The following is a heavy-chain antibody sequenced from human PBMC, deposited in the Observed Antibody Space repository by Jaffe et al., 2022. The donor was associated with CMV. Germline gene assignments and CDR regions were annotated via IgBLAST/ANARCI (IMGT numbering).Heavy chain of an antibody. CDR2: INHSGST. CDR1: GGSFSGYY. V-gene: IGHV4-34*01. Sequence: QVQLQQWGAGLLKPSETLSLTCAVYGGSFSGYYWSWIRQPPGKGLEWIGEINHSGSTNYNPSLKSRVTISVDTSKNQFSLKLSSVTAADTAVYYCARGPYYDSSGYLYWGQGTLVTVSS. CDR3: ARGPYYDSSGYLY. J-gene: IGHJ4*02. D-gene: IGHD3-22*01.